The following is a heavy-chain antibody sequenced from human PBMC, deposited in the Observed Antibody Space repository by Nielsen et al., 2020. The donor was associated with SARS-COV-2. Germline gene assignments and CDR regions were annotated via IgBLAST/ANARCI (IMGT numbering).Heavy chain of an antibody. D-gene: IGHD6-6*01. CDR1: GGSFSGYY. Sequence: SETLSLTCAVYGGSFSGYYWSWIRQPPGKGLEWIGEINHSGSTNYNPSLKSRVTISVDTSKNQFSLKLSSATAADTAVYYCARPKYPLGAARKEYFQHWGQGTLVTVSS. J-gene: IGHJ1*01. CDR3: ARPKYPLGAARKEYFQH. CDR2: INHSGST. V-gene: IGHV4-34*01.